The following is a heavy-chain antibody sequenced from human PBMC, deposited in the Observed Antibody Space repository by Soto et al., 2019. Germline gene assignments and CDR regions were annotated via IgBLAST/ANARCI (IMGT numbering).Heavy chain of an antibody. D-gene: IGHD2-21*02. Sequence: ASVKVSCKASGYTLTSFYMHWVRQAPGQGLEWMGMINPGGGVTSYAQKFEGRVTLTRDTSTSTVYMELRSLRFEDTAVYYCARQKHIAVVTARGYFDPWGQGTLFTVSP. J-gene: IGHJ5*02. CDR3: ARQKHIAVVTARGYFDP. CDR1: GYTLTSFY. CDR2: INPGGGVT. V-gene: IGHV1-46*01.